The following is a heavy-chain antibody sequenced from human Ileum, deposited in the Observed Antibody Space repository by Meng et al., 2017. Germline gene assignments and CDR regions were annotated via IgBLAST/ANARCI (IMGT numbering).Heavy chain of an antibody. J-gene: IGHJ4*02. Sequence: QLQLQGSGPGLLKPSETLSLTCSVSSGSFTNNNYYWVWIRRPPGKGLEWIGSIYYGGSTYYNPSLKSRVTISVDTSTNQFSLKLISVTAADTAVYYCARRAHYGDPPRWGQGTLVTVSS. CDR3: ARRAHYGDPPR. D-gene: IGHD4-17*01. CDR1: SGSFTNNNYY. V-gene: IGHV4-39*01. CDR2: IYYGGST.